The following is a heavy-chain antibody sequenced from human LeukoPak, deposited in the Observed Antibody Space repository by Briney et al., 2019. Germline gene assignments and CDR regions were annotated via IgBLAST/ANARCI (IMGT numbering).Heavy chain of an antibody. CDR3: ARDYVGVAGTFDY. Sequence: SETLSLTCAVYGVSFSGYYWSWIRQPPGKGLEWIGEINHSGSTNYNPSLKSRVTISLDTSKNQFSLRLSSVTAADTAVYYCARDYVGVAGTFDYWGQGTLVTVPS. CDR1: GVSFSGYY. CDR2: INHSGST. J-gene: IGHJ4*02. V-gene: IGHV4-34*01. D-gene: IGHD6-19*01.